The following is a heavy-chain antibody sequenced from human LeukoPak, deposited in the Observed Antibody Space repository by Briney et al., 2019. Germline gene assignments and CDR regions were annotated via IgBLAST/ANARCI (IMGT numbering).Heavy chain of an antibody. D-gene: IGHD2-21*02. J-gene: IGHJ3*02. CDR3: ARDGDRGDAFDI. CDR2: IYHSGST. Sequence: SETLSLTCTVSGGSISSYYWSWIRQPPGKGLEWIGEIYHSGSTSYNPSLKSRVTISVDKSKNQLSLNLSSVTAADTAVYYCARDGDRGDAFDIWGQGAMVTVSS. CDR1: GGSISSYY. V-gene: IGHV4-59*12.